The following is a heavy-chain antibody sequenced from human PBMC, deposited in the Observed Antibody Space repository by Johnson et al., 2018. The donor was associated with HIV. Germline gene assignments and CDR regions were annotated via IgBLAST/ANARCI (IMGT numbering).Heavy chain of an antibody. J-gene: IGHJ3*02. Sequence: QVLLVESGGGLVKPGGSLRVSCAASGFTFSSYAMHWVRQAPGKGLEWVAVISYDGSNKYYADSVKGRFTISRDNSKNTLYLQMNSLRPEDTAVYYCARLPSGYSRDAFDIWGEGTMVTVS. CDR1: GFTFSSYA. CDR2: ISYDGSNK. D-gene: IGHD5-18*01. V-gene: IGHV3-30*04. CDR3: ARLPSGYSRDAFDI.